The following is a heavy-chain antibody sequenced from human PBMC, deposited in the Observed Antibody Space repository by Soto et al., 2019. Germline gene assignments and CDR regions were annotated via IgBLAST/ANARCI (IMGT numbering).Heavy chain of an antibody. D-gene: IGHD1-1*01. V-gene: IGHV3-23*01. Sequence: ESGGGLAHPGGSLRLSCAASGLTFSNHGMSWVRQAPGKGLEWVSIITGSGATTYYADSVKGRFTISRDNSKNMLYLYMDSLRAEDTAIYYCAKVPGQMETSHFDYWGQGTPVTVSS. CDR1: GLTFSNHG. CDR3: AKVPGQMETSHFDY. J-gene: IGHJ4*02. CDR2: ITGSGATT.